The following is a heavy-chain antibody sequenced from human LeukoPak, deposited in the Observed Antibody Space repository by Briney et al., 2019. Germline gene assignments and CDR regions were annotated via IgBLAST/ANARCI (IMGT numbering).Heavy chain of an antibody. D-gene: IGHD5-12*01. CDR2: ISSSGSTI. CDR1: GFTFSSYE. CDR3: AREWAVATPAFDL. Sequence: PGGSLRLSCAAPGFTFSSYEMNWVRQAPGKGLEWISYISSSGSTIYYADSVKGRFTISRDNAKNSLYLQMNSLRAEDTALYYCAREWAVATPAFDLWGQGTMVTVSS. V-gene: IGHV3-48*03. J-gene: IGHJ3*01.